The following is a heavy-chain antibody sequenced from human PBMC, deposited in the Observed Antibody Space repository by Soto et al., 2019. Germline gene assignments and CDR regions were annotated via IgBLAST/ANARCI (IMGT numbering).Heavy chain of an antibody. V-gene: IGHV3-7*03. D-gene: IGHD6-13*01. CDR2: IKQDGSEK. Sequence: GGSLRLSCAASGFTFSSYWMSWVRQAPGTGLEWVANIKQDGSEKYYVDSVKGRFTISRDNAKNSLYLQMNSLRAEDTAVYYCARDGAAAGKKEDAFDIWGQGTMVTVSS. CDR3: ARDGAAAGKKEDAFDI. J-gene: IGHJ3*02. CDR1: GFTFSSYW.